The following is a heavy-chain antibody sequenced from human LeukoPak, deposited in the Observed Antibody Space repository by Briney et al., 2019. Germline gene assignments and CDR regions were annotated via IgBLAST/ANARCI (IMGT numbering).Heavy chain of an antibody. V-gene: IGHV4-34*01. CDR1: GGSFSDYY. CDR3: ASNKHPVQAFDI. CDR2: INHGGDT. Sequence: PSETLSLICAVSGGSFSDYYWSWIRQSPGKGLEWIGEINHGGDTNYNSSLESRVTLSVDTSKNQFSLILSSVTAADTALYYCASNKHPVQAFDIWGQGTMVTVSS. J-gene: IGHJ3*02. D-gene: IGHD1/OR15-1a*01.